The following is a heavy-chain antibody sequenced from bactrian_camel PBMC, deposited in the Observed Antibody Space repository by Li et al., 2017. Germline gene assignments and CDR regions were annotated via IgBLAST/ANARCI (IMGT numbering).Heavy chain of an antibody. V-gene: IGHV3S55*01. CDR2: IAGGGST. CDR3: ANTVAGSPYY. Sequence: VQLVESGGGSVQAEGSLRLSCAASEYTYSGGAMGWFRQAPGKEREGVAAIAGGGSTYYADSVKGRFTSSRDNAKNTLYLQLSSLKTEDTAMYYCANTVAGSPYYWGQGTQVTVS. CDR1: EYTYSGGA. J-gene: IGHJ4*01. D-gene: IGHD6*01.